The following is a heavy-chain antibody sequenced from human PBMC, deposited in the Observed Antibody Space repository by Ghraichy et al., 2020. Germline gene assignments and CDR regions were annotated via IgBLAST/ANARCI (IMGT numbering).Heavy chain of an antibody. CDR2: IYTSGST. J-gene: IGHJ4*02. D-gene: IGHD3-3*01. V-gene: IGHV4-4*07. Sequence: SQTLSLTCTVSGGSISSYYWSWIRQPAGKGLEWIGRIYTSGSTNYNPSLKSRVTMSVDTSKNQFSLKLSSVTAADTAVYYCASGPTYYDFWSGYSLNYWGQGTLVTVSS. CDR3: ASGPTYYDFWSGYSLNY. CDR1: GGSISSYY.